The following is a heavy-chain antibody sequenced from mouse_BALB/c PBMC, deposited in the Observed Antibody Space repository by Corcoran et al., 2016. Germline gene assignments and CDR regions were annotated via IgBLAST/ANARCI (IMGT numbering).Heavy chain of an antibody. CDR1: GYTFSSYW. Sequence: QVQLQQSGAELMKPGASVKISCKATGYTFSSYWIEWIKQRPGHGLEWIGEILPGSGSTNYNEKFKGKATFTADKSSNTAYMQLSSLTSEDSAVYYCARDDYAGRRFAYWGQGTLVTVSA. D-gene: IGHD2-4*01. J-gene: IGHJ3*01. CDR3: ARDDYAGRRFAY. V-gene: IGHV1-9*01. CDR2: ILPGSGST.